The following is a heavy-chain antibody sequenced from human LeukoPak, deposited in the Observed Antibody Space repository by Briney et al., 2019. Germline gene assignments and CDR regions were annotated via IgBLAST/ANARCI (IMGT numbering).Heavy chain of an antibody. J-gene: IGHJ3*02. CDR2: IYSGGST. Sequence: PGGSLRLPCAASGFTVSSNYMSWVRQAPGKGLEWVSVIYSGGSTYYADSVKGRFTISRDNSRNTLYLQMNSLRAEDTAVYYCARGGYYYQWAFDIWGQGTMVTVSS. V-gene: IGHV3-66*02. D-gene: IGHD3-22*01. CDR1: GFTVSSNY. CDR3: ARGGYYYQWAFDI.